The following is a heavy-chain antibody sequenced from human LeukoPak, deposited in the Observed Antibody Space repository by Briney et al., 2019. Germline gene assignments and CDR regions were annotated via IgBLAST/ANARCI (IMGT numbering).Heavy chain of an antibody. Sequence: GRSLRLSCAASGFTFSSYAMHWVRKAPGKGLEWVAVISYDGSNKYYADSVKGRFTISRDNSKNTLYLQMNSLRAEDTAVYYCARDAAYYYDSSGYFRIYYFDYWGQGTLVTVSS. CDR3: ARDAAYYYDSSGYFRIYYFDY. D-gene: IGHD3-22*01. CDR1: GFTFSSYA. V-gene: IGHV3-30-3*01. CDR2: ISYDGSNK. J-gene: IGHJ4*02.